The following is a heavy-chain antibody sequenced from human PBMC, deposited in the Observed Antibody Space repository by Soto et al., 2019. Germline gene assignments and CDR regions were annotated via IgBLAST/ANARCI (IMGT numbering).Heavy chain of an antibody. D-gene: IGHD5-12*01. Sequence: QVQLQQWGAGLLKPSETLSLTCAVNGGSFTGYYWSWVRQPPGKGLEWIGEVKDGGVTNYSPSLRSRVTISSAAPQKQFSLKVTSVTAADTAVYYCTRGQEGVVATHWDQGTLVTVSS. CDR1: GGSFTGYY. CDR3: TRGQEGVVATH. CDR2: VKDGGVT. J-gene: IGHJ4*02. V-gene: IGHV4-34*01.